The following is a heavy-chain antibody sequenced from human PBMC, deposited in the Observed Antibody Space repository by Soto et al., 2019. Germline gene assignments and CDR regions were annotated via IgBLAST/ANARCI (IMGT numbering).Heavy chain of an antibody. CDR1: GFTFSSYG. J-gene: IGHJ6*02. D-gene: IGHD3-10*01. CDR3: ARDEGQVWFGTRIDYYYGMDV. Sequence: QVQLVESGGGVVQPGRSLRLSCAASGFTFSSYGMHWVRQAPGKGLEWVAVIWYDGSNKYYADSVKGRFTISRDNSKNTLYLQMNSLRAEDTAVYYCARDEGQVWFGTRIDYYYGMDVWGQGTTVTVSS. CDR2: IWYDGSNK. V-gene: IGHV3-33*01.